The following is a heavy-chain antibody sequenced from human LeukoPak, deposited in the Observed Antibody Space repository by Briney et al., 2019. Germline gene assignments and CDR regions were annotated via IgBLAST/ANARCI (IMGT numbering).Heavy chain of an antibody. V-gene: IGHV3-23*01. J-gene: IGHJ4*02. D-gene: IGHD3-22*01. CDR1: GFTFSTYA. Sequence: GGSLRLSCAASGFTFSTYAMSWVRQAPGKGLEWVSAISGSADSTYYADSVKGQFAISRDNSKNTLYLQMNSLRAEDTAVYYCAKAEGMIVVVITSFDYWGQGTLVTVSS. CDR3: AKAEGMIVVVITSFDY. CDR2: ISGSADST.